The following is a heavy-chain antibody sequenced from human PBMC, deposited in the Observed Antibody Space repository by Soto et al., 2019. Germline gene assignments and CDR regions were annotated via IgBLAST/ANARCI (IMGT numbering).Heavy chain of an antibody. D-gene: IGHD3-10*01. Sequence: QVDLVQSGAEVKKPGSSVKVSCTASEGTFYSYTLNWVRQAPGQRPEWVGRVNPIVGMSTSASKFQGRVTLTAEKSTSKAYMDLTGLKSDDTAVYYCATSYASGSTHLDSWGQGTLVTVSS. CDR1: EGTFYSYT. J-gene: IGHJ4*02. CDR3: ATSYASGSTHLDS. V-gene: IGHV1-69*02. CDR2: VNPIVGMS.